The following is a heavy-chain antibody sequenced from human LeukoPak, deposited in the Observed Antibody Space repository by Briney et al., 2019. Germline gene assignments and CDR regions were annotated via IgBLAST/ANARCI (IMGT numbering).Heavy chain of an antibody. J-gene: IGHJ4*02. Sequence: QAGGSLRLSCAASGFTFSRYGMSWVRQAPGKGLEWVAVVAYDGRTQFYADSVKGRFTISRDNSRNTLSLQMDSLRADDTAFYYCAKETQQMAAKSFDSWGLGTLVTVSS. CDR2: VAYDGRTQ. CDR1: GFTFSRYG. V-gene: IGHV3-30*18. CDR3: AKETQQMAAKSFDS. D-gene: IGHD6-13*01.